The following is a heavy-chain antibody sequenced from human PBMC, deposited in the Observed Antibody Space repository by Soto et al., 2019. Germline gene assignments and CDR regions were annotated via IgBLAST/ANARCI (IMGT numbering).Heavy chain of an antibody. J-gene: IGHJ5*02. CDR3: ARDQLEGNWFDP. CDR2: IYHSGST. Sequence: QLQLQESGSGLVRPSQTMSHTCAVSGGSISSGGYSWNWIRQPPGKGLEWIGYIYHSGSTLYNPSHKSRVTISVDKSKNQFSLKLSSVTAADTAVYYCARDQLEGNWFDPWGQGTLVTVSS. CDR1: GGSISSGGYS. V-gene: IGHV4-30-2*01. D-gene: IGHD1-1*01.